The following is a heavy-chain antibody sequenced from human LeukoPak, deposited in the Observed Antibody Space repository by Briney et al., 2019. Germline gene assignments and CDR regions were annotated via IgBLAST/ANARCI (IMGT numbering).Heavy chain of an antibody. CDR2: IYYSGSP. CDR3: ATYSGSFSFDY. Sequence: PSESLSLTCSVSGSSIGTYSWSWIRQPPGKGLEWIGYIYYSGSPTYNPSLKSRVTISIDRSKNQFSLNLTSVTAADTAVYYCATYSGSFSFDYWGPGTLVTVSS. CDR1: GSSIGTYS. V-gene: IGHV4-59*01. J-gene: IGHJ4*02. D-gene: IGHD1-26*01.